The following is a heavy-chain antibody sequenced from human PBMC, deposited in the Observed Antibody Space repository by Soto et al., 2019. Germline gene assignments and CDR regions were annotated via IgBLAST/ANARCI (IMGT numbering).Heavy chain of an antibody. Sequence: SVKVSCKTSGDIFSSSSITWVRQAPGQRLEWMGRIIPKHDITNYPQKFHGRVTITADKSTSTVYLELNSLRSADTAIYYCARKEPPGTYHPLHYFDHWGQGTLVTVSS. D-gene: IGHD1-26*01. CDR1: GDIFSSSS. J-gene: IGHJ4*02. CDR2: IIPKHDIT. CDR3: ARKEPPGTYHPLHYFDH. V-gene: IGHV1-69*02.